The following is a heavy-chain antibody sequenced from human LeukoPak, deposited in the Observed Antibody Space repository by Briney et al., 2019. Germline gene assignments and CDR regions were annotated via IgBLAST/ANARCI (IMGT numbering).Heavy chain of an antibody. D-gene: IGHD1-26*01. CDR2: IIPILGIA. CDR3: ARAPHGSYEVFDY. Sequence: SVKVSCKASGGTFSSYAISWVRQAPGQGLEWMGRIIPILGIANYAQKFQGRVTITTDESTSTAYTELSSLRSEDTAVYYCARAPHGSYEVFDYWGQGTLVTVSS. J-gene: IGHJ4*02. CDR1: GGTFSSYA. V-gene: IGHV1-69*04.